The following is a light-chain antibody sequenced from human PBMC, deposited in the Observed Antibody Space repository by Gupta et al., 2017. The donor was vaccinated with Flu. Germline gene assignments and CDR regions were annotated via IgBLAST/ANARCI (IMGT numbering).Light chain of an antibody. J-gene: IGLJ1*01. Sequence: QSALTPPPSPSGSPGQSVTISCTGTSSDVGGYNYVSWYQQHPGKAPKLMIYEVSKRPSGVPDRFSGSKSGNTASLTVSGLQAEDEADYYCSSYAGSNRVFGTGTKVTVL. V-gene: IGLV2-8*01. CDR2: EVS. CDR3: SSYAGSNRV. CDR1: SSDVGGYNY.